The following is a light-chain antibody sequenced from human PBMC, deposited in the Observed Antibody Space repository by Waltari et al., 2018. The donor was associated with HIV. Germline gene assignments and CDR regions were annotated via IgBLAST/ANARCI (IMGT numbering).Light chain of an antibody. CDR3: QVWETSSDLRLWV. J-gene: IGLJ3*02. CDR2: DDC. CDR1: PIGSKS. Sequence: SYVLSQSPSVSVAPGQTARITFGPNPIGSKSANWYQQKPGQAPVLLVYDDCDRPSGIPERFSGSNSGNAATLTISRVEVGDEADYFCQVWETSSDLRLWVFGGGSRLTVL. V-gene: IGLV3-21*02.